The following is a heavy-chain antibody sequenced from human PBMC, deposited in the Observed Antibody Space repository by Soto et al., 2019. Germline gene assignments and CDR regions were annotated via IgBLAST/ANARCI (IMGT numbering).Heavy chain of an antibody. Sequence: GGSLRLSCAASGFTFSSYSMNWVRQAPGKGLEWVSSISSSSSYIYYADSVKGRFTISRDNAKNSLYLQMNSLRAEDTAVYYCARSRRVVAATPSWFDPWGQGTLVTVSS. CDR1: GFTFSSYS. V-gene: IGHV3-21*01. CDR2: ISSSSSYI. CDR3: ARSRRVVAATPSWFDP. J-gene: IGHJ5*02. D-gene: IGHD2-15*01.